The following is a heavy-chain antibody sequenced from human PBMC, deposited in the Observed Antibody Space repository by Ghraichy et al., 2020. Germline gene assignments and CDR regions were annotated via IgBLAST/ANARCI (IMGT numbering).Heavy chain of an antibody. CDR2: ISWNSGSI. CDR3: AKDSAYCTNGVCYLDYGMDV. J-gene: IGHJ6*02. D-gene: IGHD2-8*01. Sequence: GGSLRLSCAASGFTFDDYAMHWVRQAPGKGLEWVSGISWNSGSIGYADSVKGRFTISRDNAKNSLYLQMNSLRAEDTALYYCAKDSAYCTNGVCYLDYGMDVWGQGTTVTVSS. V-gene: IGHV3-9*01. CDR1: GFTFDDYA.